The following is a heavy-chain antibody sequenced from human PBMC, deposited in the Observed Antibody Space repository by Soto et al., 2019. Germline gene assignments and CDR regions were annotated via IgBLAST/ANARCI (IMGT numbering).Heavy chain of an antibody. CDR2: MNTNSRNT. V-gene: IGHV1-8*01. Sequence: GASVPVSRKSSDSTFMNSDISWVRQPTGHGLEWMGWMNTNSRNTGYALKFQGRVSMTRNTYTYTVYLELSSLASDDTAVYYCVRRASSGTLNWFDPWGQGTLVTVSS. D-gene: IGHD1-1*01. CDR3: VRRASSGTLNWFDP. CDR1: DSTFMNSD. J-gene: IGHJ5*02.